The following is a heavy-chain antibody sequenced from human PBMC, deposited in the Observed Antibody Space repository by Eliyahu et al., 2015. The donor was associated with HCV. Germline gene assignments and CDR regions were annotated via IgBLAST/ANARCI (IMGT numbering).Heavy chain of an antibody. J-gene: IGHJ4*02. CDR3: AREMFWGIVVVPAASFDY. CDR2: IWYDGSNK. D-gene: IGHD2-2*01. Sequence: QVQLVESGGGVVQPGRSLRLSCAASGFTFSSYGSHWVRQAPGKGXEWVAVIWYDGSNKYYADSVKGRFTXSRDNSKNTLYLQMNSLRAEDTAVYYCAREMFWGIVVVPAASFDYWGQGTLVTVSS. V-gene: IGHV3-33*01. CDR1: GFTFSSYG.